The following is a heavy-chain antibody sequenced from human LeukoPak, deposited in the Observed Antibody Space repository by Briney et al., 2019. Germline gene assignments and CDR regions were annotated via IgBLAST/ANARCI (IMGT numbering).Heavy chain of an antibody. CDR3: ARAVVPAAPEWFDP. J-gene: IGHJ5*02. Sequence: SVKVSCKASGGTFSSYAISWVRQAPGQGLEWMGGIIPIFGTANYAQKFQGRVTIITDESTSTAYMELSSLRSEDTAVYYCARAVVPAAPEWFDPWGQGTLVTVSS. V-gene: IGHV1-69*05. CDR1: GGTFSSYA. CDR2: IIPIFGTA. D-gene: IGHD2-2*01.